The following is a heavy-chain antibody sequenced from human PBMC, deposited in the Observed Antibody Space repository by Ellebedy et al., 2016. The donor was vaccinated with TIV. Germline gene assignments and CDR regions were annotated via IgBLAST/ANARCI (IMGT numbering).Heavy chain of an antibody. CDR3: ARYQGSSSWRSIYYYYGMDV. D-gene: IGHD6-13*01. CDR2: IWYDGSNK. CDR1: GFTFSSYG. J-gene: IGHJ6*02. V-gene: IGHV3-33*01. Sequence: PGGSLRLSCAASGFTFSSYGMHWVRQAPGKGLEWVAVIWYDGSNKYYADSVKGRFTISRDNSKNTLYLQMTSLRGEDTAVYYCARYQGSSSWRSIYYYYGMDVWGQGTTVTVSS.